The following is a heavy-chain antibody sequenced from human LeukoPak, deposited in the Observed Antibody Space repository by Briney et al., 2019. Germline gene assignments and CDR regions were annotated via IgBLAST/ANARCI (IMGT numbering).Heavy chain of an antibody. CDR3: ARGGASGYVDY. D-gene: IGHD1-26*01. J-gene: IGHJ4*02. CDR2: IYSGGTT. V-gene: IGHV3-53*01. Sequence: GGSLRLSCAASGFTVSNNYMSWVRQTPGKGLEWVSVIYSGGTTYYADSVKGRFTISRDNSKNTLFLQLNSLRAEDTAVYYCARGGASGYVDYWGQGTLVTVSS. CDR1: GFTVSNNY.